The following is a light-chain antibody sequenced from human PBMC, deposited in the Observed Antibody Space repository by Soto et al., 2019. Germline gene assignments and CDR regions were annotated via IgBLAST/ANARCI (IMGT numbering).Light chain of an antibody. CDR2: RND. Sequence: QAVVTQPPSVSGAPGQRVTIPCTGTSSNIGAGFDVHWYQHLPGTAPKLLIYRNDQRPSGVPDRFSASKSGTSASLAISGLRSEDEADYYCAGWDDSLNSWVFGGGTKLTVL. CDR3: AGWDDSLNSWV. V-gene: IGLV1-47*01. J-gene: IGLJ3*02. CDR1: SSNIGAGFD.